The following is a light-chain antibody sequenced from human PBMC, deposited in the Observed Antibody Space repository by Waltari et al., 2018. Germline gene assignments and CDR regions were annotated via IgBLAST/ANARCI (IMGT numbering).Light chain of an antibody. CDR3: QQYGSSPLT. V-gene: IGKV3-20*01. J-gene: IGKJ4*01. CDR1: QSVSSNY. Sequence: CRASQSVSSNYLGWYQQKPGQPPRLLIYGASSRATGIPDRFSVSGSGTDFTLTISRLEPEDFAVYYCQQYGSSPLTFGGGTKVEIK. CDR2: GAS.